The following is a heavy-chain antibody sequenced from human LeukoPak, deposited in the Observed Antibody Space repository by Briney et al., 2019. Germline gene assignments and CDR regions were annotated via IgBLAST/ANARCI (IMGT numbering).Heavy chain of an antibody. CDR3: ARDNRDYFDY. Sequence: GASVKVSCKTSGYTFTGYYMHWVRQAPGQGLEWMGWINPLSGATKYAQEFQGRVAVTRGTSISTAYMDLSNLRSDDTAIYYCARDNRDYFDYWGQGTLVTVSS. J-gene: IGHJ4*02. V-gene: IGHV1-2*02. CDR2: INPLSGAT. CDR1: GYTFTGYY.